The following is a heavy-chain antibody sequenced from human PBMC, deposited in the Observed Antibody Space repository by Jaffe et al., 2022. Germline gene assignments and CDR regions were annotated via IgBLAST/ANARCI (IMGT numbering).Heavy chain of an antibody. D-gene: IGHD2-8*01. CDR3: ARERKNGGTPYYYMDV. Sequence: QVQLVQSGAEVKKPGASVKVSCKASGYTFTSYAMHWVRQAPGQRLEWMGWINAGNGNTKYSQKFQGRVTITRDTSASTAYMELSSLRSEDTAVYYCARERKNGGTPYYYMDVWGKGTTVTVSS. CDR2: INAGNGNT. V-gene: IGHV1-3*01. CDR1: GYTFTSYA. J-gene: IGHJ6*03.